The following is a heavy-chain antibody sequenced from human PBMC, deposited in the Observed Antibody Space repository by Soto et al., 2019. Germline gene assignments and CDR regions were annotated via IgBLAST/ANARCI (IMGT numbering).Heavy chain of an antibody. CDR2: ISGSGGST. V-gene: IGHV3-23*01. Sequence: GESLKISCAASGFTFSSYAMSWVRQAPGKGLEWVSAISGSGGSTYYADSVKGRFTISGDNSKNTLYLQMNSLRAEDTAVYYCAKGNGWLQFFDYWGQGTLVTVSS. D-gene: IGHD5-12*01. J-gene: IGHJ4*02. CDR3: AKGNGWLQFFDY. CDR1: GFTFSSYA.